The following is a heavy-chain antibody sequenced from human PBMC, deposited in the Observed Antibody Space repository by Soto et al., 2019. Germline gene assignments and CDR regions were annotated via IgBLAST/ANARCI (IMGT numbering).Heavy chain of an antibody. CDR3: ATSKGHCSGGSCSLGYYYYYGMDV. CDR1: GGSISSYY. J-gene: IGHJ6*02. CDR2: IYYSGST. Sequence: PSETLSLTCTVSGGSISSYYWSWIRQPPGKGLEWIGYIYYSGSTNYNPSLKSRVTMSVDTSKSQFSLKLTSVTAADTAMYYCATSKGHCSGGSCSLGYYYYYGMDVWGQGTTVTVSS. D-gene: IGHD2-15*01. V-gene: IGHV4-59*01.